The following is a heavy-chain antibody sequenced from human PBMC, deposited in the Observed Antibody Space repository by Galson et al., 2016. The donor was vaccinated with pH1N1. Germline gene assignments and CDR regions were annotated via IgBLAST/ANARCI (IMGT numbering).Heavy chain of an antibody. J-gene: IGHJ4*02. CDR3: ARDSYRCSGGSCYFDS. Sequence: SVKVSCKASGYTFASYAINWVRQVPGQGLEWMGWIHTTTGDPSYGQGFPGRFVFSLDTSVTTAYLQISSLKTEDAAVYYCARDSYRCSGGSCYFDSWGQGTLITVSS. D-gene: IGHD2-15*01. V-gene: IGHV7-4-1*02. CDR2: IHTTTGDP. CDR1: GYTFASYA.